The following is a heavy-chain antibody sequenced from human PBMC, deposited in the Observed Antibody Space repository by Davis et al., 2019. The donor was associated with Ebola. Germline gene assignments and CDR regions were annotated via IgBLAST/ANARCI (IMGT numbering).Heavy chain of an antibody. CDR2: IIPILGIA. Sequence: SVKVSCRASGGTFSSYTISWVRQAPGQGLEWMGRIIPILGIANYAQKFQGRVTITADKSTSTAYMELSSLRSEDTAVYYCAGDSSGYGADYWGQGTLVTVSS. V-gene: IGHV1-69*02. J-gene: IGHJ4*02. D-gene: IGHD3-22*01. CDR3: AGDSSGYGADY. CDR1: GGTFSSYT.